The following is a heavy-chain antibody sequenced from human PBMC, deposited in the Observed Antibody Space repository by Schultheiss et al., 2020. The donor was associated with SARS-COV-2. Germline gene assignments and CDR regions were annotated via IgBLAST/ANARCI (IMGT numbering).Heavy chain of an antibody. CDR2: INSDGSST. D-gene: IGHD6-13*01. CDR3: ARVGIAAAGFPFDY. CDR1: GVTFSNVW. J-gene: IGHJ4*02. Sequence: GGSLRLSCAASGVTFSNVWMSWVRQVPGKGLVWVSRINSDGSSTSYADSVKGRFTISRDNAKNSLYLQMNSLRAEDTAVYYCARVGIAAAGFPFDYWGQGTLVTVSS. V-gene: IGHV3-74*01.